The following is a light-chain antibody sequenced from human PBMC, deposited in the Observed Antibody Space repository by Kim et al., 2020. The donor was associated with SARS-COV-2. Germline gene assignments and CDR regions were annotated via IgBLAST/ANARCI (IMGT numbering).Light chain of an antibody. J-gene: IGKJ1*01. CDR2: AAS. Sequence: GDGVTITCRASQDISNYLAWFQLKPGKAPKLLIYAASALQPGVPSRFSGSGSGTDFTLTVTSLQPEDVATYYCQKCDSAPWTFGQGTKVDIK. CDR3: QKCDSAPWT. V-gene: IGKV1-27*01. CDR1: QDISNY.